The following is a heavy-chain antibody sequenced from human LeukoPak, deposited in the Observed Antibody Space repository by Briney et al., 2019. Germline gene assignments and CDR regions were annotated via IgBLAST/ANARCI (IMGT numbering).Heavy chain of an antibody. CDR1: GGSISSSTYY. CDR2: IYYSGST. J-gene: IGHJ4*02. Sequence: SETLSLTCTVSGGSISSSTYYWGWIRQPPGKGLEWIGSIYYSGSTYYNPSLKSRVTISVDTSKNQFSLKLSSVTAADTAVYYCARGPPPDFDCWGQGTLVTVSS. CDR3: ARGPPPDFDC. V-gene: IGHV4-39*01.